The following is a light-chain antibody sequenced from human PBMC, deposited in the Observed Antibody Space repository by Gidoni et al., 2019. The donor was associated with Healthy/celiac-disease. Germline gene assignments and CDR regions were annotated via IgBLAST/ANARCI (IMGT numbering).Light chain of an antibody. CDR1: QSVSSY. J-gene: IGKJ4*01. V-gene: IGKV3-11*01. CDR3: QQRSNRPPLT. CDR2: DAS. Sequence: EIVLTQSPATLSLSPGERATLSCRASQSVSSYLAWYQQKPGQAPRLLIYDASNRATGIPARFSGSGSGTDFTLTISSLEPEDFAVYYCQQRSNRPPLTFXGXTKVEIK.